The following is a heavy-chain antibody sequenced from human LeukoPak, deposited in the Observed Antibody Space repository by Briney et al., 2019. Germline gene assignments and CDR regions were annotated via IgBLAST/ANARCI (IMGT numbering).Heavy chain of an antibody. CDR3: ARGAIFGVVIPHYFDY. D-gene: IGHD3-3*01. CDR1: GGSISSYY. Sequence: SETLSLTCTVSGGSISSYYWSWIRQPPGKGLEWIGYIYYSGSTNYNPSLKSRVTISVDTSKNQFSLKLSSVIAADTAVYYCARGAIFGVVIPHYFDYWGQGTLVTVSS. V-gene: IGHV4-59*01. CDR2: IYYSGST. J-gene: IGHJ4*02.